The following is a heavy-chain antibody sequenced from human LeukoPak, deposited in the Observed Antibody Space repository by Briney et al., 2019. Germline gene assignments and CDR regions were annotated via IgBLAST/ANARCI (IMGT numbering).Heavy chain of an antibody. Sequence: GGSLRLSCTASGFTFSNYAMSWVRQAPGKGLEWVSGISGGGGSTYYADSVKGRFTISRDNSKNTAYLQMNSLRAEDTAVYYCAKNSGWYWYDAFHSLGQGTMVTVSS. CDR1: GFTFSNYA. V-gene: IGHV3-23*01. CDR2: ISGGGGST. J-gene: IGHJ3*02. CDR3: AKNSGWYWYDAFHS. D-gene: IGHD6-19*01.